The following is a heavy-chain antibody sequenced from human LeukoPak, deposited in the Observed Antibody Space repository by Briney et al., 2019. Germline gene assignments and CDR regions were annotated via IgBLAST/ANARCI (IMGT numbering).Heavy chain of an antibody. CDR1: GYSISSGYY. V-gene: IGHV4-38-2*01. Sequence: MSSETLSLTCAVSGYSISSGYYWGWIRQPPGKGLEWIGSIYHSGSTYYNPSLKSRVTISVDTSKTQFSLKLSSVTAADTAVYYCARRLGIMRDPFDYWGQGTLVTVSS. CDR2: IYHSGST. D-gene: IGHD7-27*01. CDR3: ARRLGIMRDPFDY. J-gene: IGHJ4*02.